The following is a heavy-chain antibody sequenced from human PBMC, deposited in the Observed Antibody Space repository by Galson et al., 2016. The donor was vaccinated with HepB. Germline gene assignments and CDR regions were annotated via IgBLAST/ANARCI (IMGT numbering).Heavy chain of an antibody. V-gene: IGHV3-48*02. CDR3: AKEVLARFDA. J-gene: IGHJ5*02. CDR2: ISSSSLSI. D-gene: IGHD1-1*01. CDR1: GFTFSSAN. Sequence: SLRLSCAASGFTFSSANMNWVRQAPGKGLEWISYISSSSLSIYYADPVKGRFTISRDNAKNSLYLQMNTLRDDDTAVYYCAKEVLARFDAWGQGTPVTVSS.